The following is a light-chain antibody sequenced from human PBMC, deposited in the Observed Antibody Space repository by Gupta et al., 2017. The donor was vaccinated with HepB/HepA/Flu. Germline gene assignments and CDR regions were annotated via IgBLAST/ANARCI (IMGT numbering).Light chain of an antibody. CDR3: QAWDSGTVV. CDR2: QDS. V-gene: IGLV3-1*01. CDR1: KLGDKY. J-gene: IGLJ2*01. Sequence: SYNLTQAPSVSVSPGQTASITCSGDKLGDKYACWYQQKPGQSPLLVIYQDSKRPSGIPERFSSSNSGNTATLTISGTQAMDEADYYCQAWDSGTVVFGGGTKLTVL.